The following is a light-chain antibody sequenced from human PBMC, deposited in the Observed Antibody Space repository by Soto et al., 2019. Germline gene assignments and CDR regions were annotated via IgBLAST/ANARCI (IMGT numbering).Light chain of an antibody. V-gene: IGKV3-20*01. CDR1: QSVSSSY. Sequence: EIVLPQSPGTMSLSPGARATLSGRARQSVSSSYLAWYQQKPGQAPRLLIYGASSRATGIPDRFSGSGSGTDFTLTISRLEPEDFAVYYCQQYGSSPPWTFGQGTKVDIK. CDR3: QQYGSSPPWT. J-gene: IGKJ1*01. CDR2: GAS.